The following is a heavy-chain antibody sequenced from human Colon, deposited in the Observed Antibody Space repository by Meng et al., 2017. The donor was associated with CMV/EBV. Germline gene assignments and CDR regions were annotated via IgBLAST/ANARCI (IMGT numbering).Heavy chain of an antibody. Sequence: SLKISCAASGFTFSSYEMNWVRQAPGKGLEWVSYISSSGSTIYYADSVKGRFTISRDNAKNSLYLQMNSLRAEDTAVYYCALILEVEEMGTGTLDYWGQGTLVTVSS. CDR3: ALILEVEEMGTGTLDY. CDR1: GFTFSSYE. J-gene: IGHJ4*02. CDR2: ISSSGSTI. V-gene: IGHV3-48*03. D-gene: IGHD5-24*01.